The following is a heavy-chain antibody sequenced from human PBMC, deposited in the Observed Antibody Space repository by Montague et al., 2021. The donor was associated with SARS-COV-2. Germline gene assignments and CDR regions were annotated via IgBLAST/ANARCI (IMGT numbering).Heavy chain of an antibody. Sequence: SDTLSLTCTVSGGSTSSYYWSWIRQPPGKGLEWIGYIYYSGSTNXNPSLKSRVTISVDTSKNQFSLKLSSVTAADTAVYYCARTYYDILTGYYNRGAFDIWGQGTMVTVSS. V-gene: IGHV4-59*08. CDR2: IYYSGST. D-gene: IGHD3-9*01. J-gene: IGHJ3*02. CDR3: ARTYYDILTGYYNRGAFDI. CDR1: GGSTSSYY.